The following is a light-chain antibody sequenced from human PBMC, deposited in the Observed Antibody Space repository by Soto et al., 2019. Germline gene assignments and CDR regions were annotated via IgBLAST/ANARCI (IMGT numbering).Light chain of an antibody. CDR2: DAS. Sequence: DIQMTQSPSSLSAYVGDRVTITCQASQGIKNYLNWYQQRPGKAPKLLIYDASNLEAGVPSRFSGSGSGTDFTFTISSLQPEDIATYYCQQFDDLPITFGQGTRLEIK. CDR1: QGIKNY. CDR3: QQFDDLPIT. V-gene: IGKV1-33*01. J-gene: IGKJ5*01.